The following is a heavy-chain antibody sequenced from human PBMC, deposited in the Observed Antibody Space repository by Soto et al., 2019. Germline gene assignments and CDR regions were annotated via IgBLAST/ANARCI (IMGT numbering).Heavy chain of an antibody. Sequence: SETLSLTCTVSGGSISSYYWRWIRQPPGKGLEWIGYIYYSGSTNYNPSLKSRVTISEDTSKNQFSLKLSSVTAADTAVYYCARMRGYCSSTSCFDNWFDPWGQGTLVTVS. CDR1: GGSISSYY. CDR2: IYYSGST. J-gene: IGHJ5*02. D-gene: IGHD2-2*01. CDR3: ARMRGYCSSTSCFDNWFDP. V-gene: IGHV4-59*01.